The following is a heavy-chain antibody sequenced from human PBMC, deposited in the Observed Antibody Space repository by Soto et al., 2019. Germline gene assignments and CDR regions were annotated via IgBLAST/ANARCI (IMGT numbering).Heavy chain of an antibody. D-gene: IGHD6-13*01. J-gene: IGHJ4*02. CDR3: AKVMAAAGYDS. V-gene: IGHV1-69*01. CDR1: GGTFGNSA. Sequence: QVKLVQSGAEVKKPGSSVKVSCKASGGTFGNSAISWVRQDPGQGLEWMGGIIPVFGTVNYAQKFEGRVTITAAESTSTVFMEMSRLTSEDTAVYYCAKVMAAAGYDSWGQGTLVTVSS. CDR2: IIPVFGTV.